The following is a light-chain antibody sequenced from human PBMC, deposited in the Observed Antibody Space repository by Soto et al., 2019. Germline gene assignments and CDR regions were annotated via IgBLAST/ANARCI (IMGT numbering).Light chain of an antibody. CDR2: DAS. Sequence: EIVFTQSPATLSLSPGERAALSCRASQSVSSYLAWYQQKPGQAPRILIYDASNRATGIPARFSGSGSGTDFTLTISSLEPEDSAFYYCQQRSAGVTFGQGTRLEIK. CDR3: QQRSAGVT. V-gene: IGKV3-11*01. J-gene: IGKJ5*01. CDR1: QSVSSY.